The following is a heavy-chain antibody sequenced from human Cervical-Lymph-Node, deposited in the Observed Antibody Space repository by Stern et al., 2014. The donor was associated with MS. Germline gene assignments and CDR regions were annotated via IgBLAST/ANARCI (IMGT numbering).Heavy chain of an antibody. J-gene: IGHJ3*02. CDR1: GYTLTELS. V-gene: IGHV1-24*01. D-gene: IGHD5-12*01. Sequence: VQLEESGAEVKKPGASVKVSCKFSGYTLTELSLHWVRQAPITGLEWMGGFDSEDDETIAQNFQGRVTMTEDTSTDTAYMELSGLSSEDTAVYYCTLYSGNHPYGFDIWGQGTMVTVSS. CDR2: FDSEDDET. CDR3: TLYSGNHPYGFDI.